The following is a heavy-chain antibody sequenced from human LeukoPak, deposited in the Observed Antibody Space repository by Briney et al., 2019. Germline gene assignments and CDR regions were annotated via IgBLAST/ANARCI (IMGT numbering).Heavy chain of an antibody. V-gene: IGHV3-53*01. CDR3: ARDLRYCSSTSCRGAFDI. D-gene: IGHD2-2*01. Sequence: GGSLRLSCAASGSTVSSNYMSWVRQAPGKGLEWVSVIYSGGSTYYADSVKGRFTISRDNSKNTLYLQMNSLRAEDTAVYYCARDLRYCSSTSCRGAFDIWGQGTMVTVSS. J-gene: IGHJ3*02. CDR1: GSTVSSNY. CDR2: IYSGGST.